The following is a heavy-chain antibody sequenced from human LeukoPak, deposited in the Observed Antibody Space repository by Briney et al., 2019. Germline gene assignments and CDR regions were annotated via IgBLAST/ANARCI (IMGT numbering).Heavy chain of an antibody. CDR1: GFTYNTYW. J-gene: IGHJ3*02. Sequence: GGSLRLSCVASGFTYNTYWMSWIRQAPGKGLEWVANIKEDENEKHYGDSVKGRFIISRDNAKNSVYLQMNNLGAEDTALYYCARGNWNYGESNAFDIWGQGTMVTVSS. CDR2: IKEDENEK. CDR3: ARGNWNYGESNAFDI. D-gene: IGHD1-7*01. V-gene: IGHV3-7*04.